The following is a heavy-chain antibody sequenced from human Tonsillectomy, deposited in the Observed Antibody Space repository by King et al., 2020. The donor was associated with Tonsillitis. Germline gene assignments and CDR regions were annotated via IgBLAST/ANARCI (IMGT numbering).Heavy chain of an antibody. CDR2: IAYDSSYE. V-gene: IGHV3-30*18. J-gene: IGHJ2*01. D-gene: IGHD5-12*01. CDR1: GFTFSNYG. Sequence: VQLVESGGGVVQPGRSLRLSCAASGFTFSNYGMHWVRHAPGKGLEWVALIAYDSSYENYADSVKGRFAISRDNSKNTLYLEMNSLRVEDTAVYYCAKDGSGLSDWNFDLWSRGTLVTVAS. CDR3: AKDGSGLSDWNFDL.